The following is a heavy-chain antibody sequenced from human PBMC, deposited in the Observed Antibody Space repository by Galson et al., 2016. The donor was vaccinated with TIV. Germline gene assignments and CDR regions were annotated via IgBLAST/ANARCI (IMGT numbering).Heavy chain of an antibody. CDR2: ISGSGGSV. CDR3: AKSGTNLIDY. CDR1: GFTFGVYV. V-gene: IGHV3-23*01. D-gene: IGHD1-14*01. Sequence: LRLSCPASGFTFGVYVMTWVRQAPGKGLEWMSNISGSGGSVSYADSVKGRFTISRDNSKNTLYLQMNGLRADDTAVYYCAKSGTNLIDYWGQGTLVSVFS. J-gene: IGHJ4*02.